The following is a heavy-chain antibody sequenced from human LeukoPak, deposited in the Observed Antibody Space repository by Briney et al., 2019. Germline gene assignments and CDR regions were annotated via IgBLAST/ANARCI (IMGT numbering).Heavy chain of an antibody. CDR3: GTSTLS. Sequence: GGSLRLSCAASGFTFSSYWMGWVRQAPRKGLERVSNIKKEGSDKNYVDSVTARFTISRDNAKNSLFLQMSSLRVEDTAVYYCGTSTLSWGQGTLVTVSS. CDR2: IKKEGSDK. CDR1: GFTFSSYW. D-gene: IGHD1-1*01. V-gene: IGHV3-7*01. J-gene: IGHJ4*02.